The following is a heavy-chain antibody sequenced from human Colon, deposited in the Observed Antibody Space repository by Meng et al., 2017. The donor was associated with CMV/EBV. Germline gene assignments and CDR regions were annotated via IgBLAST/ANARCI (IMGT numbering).Heavy chain of an antibody. D-gene: IGHD3-10*01. Sequence: SETLSLTCDVDGSPLNGYYWTWLRQSPERGLEWIGDTNHVGSTNYNPSLKGRVTISVDTTKDRFSLTLASVTAADSGVYYCARLGGFGYWGQGTLVTVSS. CDR3: ARLGGFGY. CDR1: GSPLNGYY. V-gene: IGHV4-34*01. CDR2: TNHVGST. J-gene: IGHJ4*02.